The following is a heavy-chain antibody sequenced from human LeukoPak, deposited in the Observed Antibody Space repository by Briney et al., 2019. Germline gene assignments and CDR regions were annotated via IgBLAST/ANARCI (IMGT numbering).Heavy chain of an antibody. CDR2: ISGSGGST. CDR1: GFTFSSYA. Sequence: GGSLRLSCAASGFTFSSYAMSWVRQAPGKGLEGVSAISGSGGSTYYADSVKGRFTISRDNSKNTLYLQMNSLRAEDTAVYYCAKVISSGGSCYEYWGQGTLVTVSS. CDR3: AKVISSGGSCYEY. J-gene: IGHJ4*02. V-gene: IGHV3-23*01. D-gene: IGHD2-15*01.